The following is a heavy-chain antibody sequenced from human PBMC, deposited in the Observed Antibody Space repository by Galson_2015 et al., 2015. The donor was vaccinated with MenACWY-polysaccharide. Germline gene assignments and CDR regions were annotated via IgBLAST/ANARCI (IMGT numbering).Heavy chain of an antibody. V-gene: IGHV1-69*04. Sequence: SVKVSCKASGSSFSSYSFSWIRQAPGQGLEWMGRIIPIVGVPNYAQKFQGRVTITADRPTSTVYMELSSLTSEDTAFYYCAREYSMPSGHPSSHDFWGQGTLVTVSS. CDR3: AREYSMPSGHPSSHDF. CDR2: IIPIVGVP. J-gene: IGHJ4*02. CDR1: GSSFSSYS. D-gene: IGHD1-26*01.